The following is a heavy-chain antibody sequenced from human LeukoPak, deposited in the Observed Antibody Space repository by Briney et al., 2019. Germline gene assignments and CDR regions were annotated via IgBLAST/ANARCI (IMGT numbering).Heavy chain of an antibody. V-gene: IGHV1-2*02. CDR2: VNPKTGDT. J-gene: IGHJ4*02. CDR1: GGTFSSNT. CDR3: ARDMDRGQWLVRPYY. Sequence: AASVKVSCKASGGTFSSNTISWVRQAPGQGLEWMGWVNPKTGDTKYAQNFQGRVTMTRDMSFNTAYMELRRLRSDDTAVYYCARDMDRGQWLVRPYYWGQGTLVTVSS. D-gene: IGHD6-19*01.